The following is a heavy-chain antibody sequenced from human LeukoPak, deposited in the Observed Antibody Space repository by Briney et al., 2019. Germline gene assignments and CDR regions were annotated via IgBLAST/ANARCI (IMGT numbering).Heavy chain of an antibody. D-gene: IGHD1-26*01. V-gene: IGHV4-4*02. CDR1: GGSISSSNW. CDR2: IYHSGNT. Sequence: SETLSLTCAVSGGSISSSNWWSWVRQPPGKGLEWIGEIYHSGNTNYNPSHKSRVTISVDKSKNQFSLRLTSVTAADTAMYYCARSSPLPATYGMDVWGQGTTVTVSS. CDR3: ARSSPLPATYGMDV. J-gene: IGHJ6*02.